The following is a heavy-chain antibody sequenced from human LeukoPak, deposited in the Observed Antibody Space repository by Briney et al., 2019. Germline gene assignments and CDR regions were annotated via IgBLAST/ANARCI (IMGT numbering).Heavy chain of an antibody. J-gene: IGHJ4*02. V-gene: IGHV4-59*08. D-gene: IGHD6-6*01. CDR3: ARHTYARPFDS. CDR1: GGSISGSY. Sequence: PSETLSLTCTVSGGSISGSYWSWIRQPPGKGLEWIGYIYYSGDSNYNLSLKSRATISLDTSKNQFSLKVSSVTAADTAIYYCARHTYARPFDSWGQGTLVTVSS. CDR2: IYYSGDS.